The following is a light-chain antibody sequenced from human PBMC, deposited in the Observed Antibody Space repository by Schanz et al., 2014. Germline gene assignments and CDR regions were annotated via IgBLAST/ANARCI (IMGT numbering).Light chain of an antibody. Sequence: DIQMTQFPSSLSASVGDRVTITCRASQTISSYLNWYQHKPGKDPKLLIYAASTLQSGVPSRFSGGRSGTDFNLPISSLQPEDFAPYYCHQSYSTPHTFGRGTILQIK. CDR3: HQSYSTPHT. V-gene: IGKV1-39*01. CDR2: AAS. CDR1: QTISSY. J-gene: IGKJ2*01.